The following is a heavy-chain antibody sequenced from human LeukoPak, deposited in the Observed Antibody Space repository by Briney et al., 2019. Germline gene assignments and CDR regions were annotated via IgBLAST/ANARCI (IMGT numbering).Heavy chain of an antibody. CDR3: ARVGALGSLGELFAYYYYMDV. J-gene: IGHJ6*03. D-gene: IGHD3-10*01. CDR1: GGSISSSSYY. CDR2: IYYSGST. Sequence: SETLSLTCTVSGGSISSSSYYWGWIRQPPGKGLEWIGTIYYSGSTYYNPSLKSRVTISVDTSKNQFSLKLSSVTAADTAVYYCARVGALGSLGELFAYYYYMDVWGKGTTVTISS. V-gene: IGHV4-39*01.